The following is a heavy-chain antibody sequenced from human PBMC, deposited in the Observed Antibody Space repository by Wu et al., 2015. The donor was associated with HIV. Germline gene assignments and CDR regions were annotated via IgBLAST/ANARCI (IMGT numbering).Heavy chain of an antibody. J-gene: IGHJ4*02. CDR1: GYSFSGYY. V-gene: IGHV1-2*02. Sequence: QVQLVQSGAEVKKPGASVKVSCKASGYSFSGYYIHWVRQAPGQGLEWMGWINPNSGATNYAQKFQGRVTMTKDTSINTAYMELSGLRSEDTAVYYCARDMGELGSGKNYLIFWGQGTLVTVSS. D-gene: IGHD3-16*01. CDR3: ARDMGELGSGKNYLIF. CDR2: INPNSGAT.